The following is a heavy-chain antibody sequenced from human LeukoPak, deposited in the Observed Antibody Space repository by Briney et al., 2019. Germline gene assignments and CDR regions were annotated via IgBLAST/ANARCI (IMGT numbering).Heavy chain of an antibody. V-gene: IGHV3-74*01. Sequence: PGGSLRLSCAASGFTFSSYWMHWVRQAPGKGLVWVSLIDGDGGSTIYADSVKGRFTISRDKAEHTLYLQMNSLRVEDTAVYLCARASYPHYGMDVWGQGTTVTVSS. CDR2: IDGDGGST. J-gene: IGHJ6*02. D-gene: IGHD1-26*01. CDR1: GFTFSSYW. CDR3: ARASYPHYGMDV.